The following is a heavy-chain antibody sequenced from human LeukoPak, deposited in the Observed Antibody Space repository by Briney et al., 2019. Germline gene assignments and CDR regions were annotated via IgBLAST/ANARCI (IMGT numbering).Heavy chain of an antibody. Sequence: SETLSLTCTVSGYSISDYYWTWIRQPPGKGLEWIGEVYYSGSTHYNPSLKSRVTISIDTSKNQFSLRLRSMTAADTAVYYCARELDGNGGWFDPWGQGTLDTVSS. J-gene: IGHJ5*02. D-gene: IGHD3-10*01. CDR2: VYYSGST. CDR1: GYSISDYY. CDR3: ARELDGNGGWFDP. V-gene: IGHV4-59*12.